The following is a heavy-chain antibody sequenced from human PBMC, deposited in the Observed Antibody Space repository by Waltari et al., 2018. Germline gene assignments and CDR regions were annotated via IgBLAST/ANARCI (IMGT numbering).Heavy chain of an antibody. V-gene: IGHV4-59*11. D-gene: IGHD1-26*01. J-gene: IGHJ4*02. Sequence: QVQLQESGPGLVKPSETLSLTCTVSGGSISSHYWRWIRQPPGKGLEWIGYIYYSGSTNYNPSLKSRVTISVDTSKNQFSLKLSSVTAADTAVYYCASTIVGATSGFDYWGQGTLVTVSS. CDR2: IYYSGST. CDR1: GGSISSHY. CDR3: ASTIVGATSGFDY.